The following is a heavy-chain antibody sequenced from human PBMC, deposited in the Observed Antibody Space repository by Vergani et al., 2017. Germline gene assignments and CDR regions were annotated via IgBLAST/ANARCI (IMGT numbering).Heavy chain of an antibody. CDR3: ARDATQTSSSGLDY. V-gene: IGHV4-59*01. CDR1: GGSISSYY. Sequence: QVQLQESGPGLKPSETLSLTCTVSGGSISSYYWSWIRQPPGKGLEWIGYIYYSGSTNYNPSLKSRVTISVDTSKNQFSLKLSSVTAADTAVYYCARDATQTSSSGLDYWGQGTLVTVSS. CDR2: IYYSGST. J-gene: IGHJ4*02. D-gene: IGHD6-13*01.